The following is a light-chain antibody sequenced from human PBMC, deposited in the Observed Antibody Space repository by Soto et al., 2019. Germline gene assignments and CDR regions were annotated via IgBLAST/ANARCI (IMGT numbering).Light chain of an antibody. CDR1: QSVSSY. V-gene: IGKV3-11*01. CDR3: QQRSSWPLT. CDR2: DAS. J-gene: IGKJ4*01. Sequence: EIVLTQSPATPSLSPGERATLSCRASQSVSSYLAWYQQKPGQAPRLLIYDASNRATGIPARFSGSGSGTDFTLTISSLEPEDFAVYYCQQRSSWPLTFGGGTKVDIK.